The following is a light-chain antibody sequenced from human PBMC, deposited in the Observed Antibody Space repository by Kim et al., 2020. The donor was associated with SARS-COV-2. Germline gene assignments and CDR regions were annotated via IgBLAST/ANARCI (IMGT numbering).Light chain of an antibody. V-gene: IGLV1-44*01. J-gene: IGLJ2*01. CDR1: RSNIGSNT. CDR2: SNN. Sequence: QSVLTQPPSASGTPGQRVTVSCSGSRSNIGSNTVNWYQQLPGTAPKLLIYSNNQRHSGVPDRFSGSKSGTSASLAISVLQSEDEADYYCETWDDSLNGVVFGGGTKLTVL. CDR3: ETWDDSLNGVV.